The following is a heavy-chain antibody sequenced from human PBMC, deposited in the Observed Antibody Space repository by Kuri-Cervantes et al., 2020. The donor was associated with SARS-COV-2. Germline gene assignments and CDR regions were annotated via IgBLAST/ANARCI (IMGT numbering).Heavy chain of an antibody. Sequence: SETLSLTCTVSGGSISSYYWSWIRQPAGKGLEWIGRIYTSGSTNYNPSLKSRVTMSVDTSKNQFSLKLSSVTAADTAVYYCARDADSSGSLDYWAREPWSPSPQ. V-gene: IGHV4-4*07. D-gene: IGHD3-22*01. CDR3: ARDADSSGSLDY. CDR2: IYTSGST. CDR1: GGSISSYY. J-gene: IGHJ4*02.